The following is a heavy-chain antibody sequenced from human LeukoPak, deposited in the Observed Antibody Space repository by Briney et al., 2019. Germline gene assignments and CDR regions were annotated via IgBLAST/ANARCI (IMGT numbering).Heavy chain of an antibody. V-gene: IGHV4-59*08. Sequence: KTSETLSLTCTVSGGSITGYYWSWIRQPPGKGLEWIGYIHYTGITIYNPSVKSRVTLSVDTSKNQFSLRLSSMTTADTAVYYCARHPQVPAFENGLDVWGQGTTVTVSS. CDR3: ARHPQVPAFENGLDV. CDR2: IHYTGIT. CDR1: GGSITGYY. J-gene: IGHJ6*02. D-gene: IGHD2-2*01.